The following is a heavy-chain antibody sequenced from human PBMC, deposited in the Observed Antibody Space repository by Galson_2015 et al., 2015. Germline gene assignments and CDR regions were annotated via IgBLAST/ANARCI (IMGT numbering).Heavy chain of an antibody. CDR3: AKDIAHCGSPPRGFGSSQSINYYFYGMDV. CDR1: GFNFRSYG. Sequence: LRLSCAASGFNFRSYGMHWVRQAPGKGLEWVAVLPYDGSKQYYADSVKGRITVSRDTSKNMLYLQMNSLRAEDTAVYYCAKDIAHCGSPPRGFGSSQSINYYFYGMDVWGQGTTVTVSS. V-gene: IGHV3-30*18. CDR2: LPYDGSKQ. D-gene: IGHD2-21*01. J-gene: IGHJ6*02.